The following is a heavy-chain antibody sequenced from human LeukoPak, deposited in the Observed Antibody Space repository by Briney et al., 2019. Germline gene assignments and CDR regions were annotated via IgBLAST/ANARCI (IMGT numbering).Heavy chain of an antibody. D-gene: IGHD5-12*01. CDR2: INSDGSST. CDR3: ARDPRGYNWFDP. CDR1: GFTFSSYW. Sequence: PGGSLRLSCAASGFTFSSYWMHWVRQAPGKGLVWVSRINSDGSSTSYADSVKGRFTISRDNAKNTLHLQMNSLRAEDTAVYYCARDPRGYNWFDPWGQGTLVTASS. V-gene: IGHV3-74*01. J-gene: IGHJ5*02.